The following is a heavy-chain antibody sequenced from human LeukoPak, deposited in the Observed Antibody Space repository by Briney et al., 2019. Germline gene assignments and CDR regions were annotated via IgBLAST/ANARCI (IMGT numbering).Heavy chain of an antibody. V-gene: IGHV3-73*01. CDR1: GFTFSGSA. CDR2: IRSKANSYAT. D-gene: IGHD3-22*01. Sequence: SGGSLRLSCAASGFTFSGSAMHWVRQASGKGLEWVGRIRSKANSYATAYAASVKGRFTISRDDSKNTAYLQMNSLKTEDTAVYYCTRLAYYYDSSGYYYAFDYWGQGTLVTVSS. CDR3: TRLAYYYDSSGYYYAFDY. J-gene: IGHJ4*02.